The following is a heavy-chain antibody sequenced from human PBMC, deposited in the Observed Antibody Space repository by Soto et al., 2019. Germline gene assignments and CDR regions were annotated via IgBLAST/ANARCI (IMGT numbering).Heavy chain of an antibody. CDR1: GFTFDDYA. V-gene: IGHV3-9*01. J-gene: IGHJ6*02. CDR3: AKVESYYYYYGMDV. CDR2: ISWNSGSI. D-gene: IGHD3-3*01. Sequence: TGGSLRLSCAASGFTFDDYAMHWVRQAPGKGLEWVSGISWNSGSIGYADSVKGRFTISRDNAKNSLYLQMNSLRAEDTALYYCAKVESYYYYYGMDVWGQGTTVTVYS.